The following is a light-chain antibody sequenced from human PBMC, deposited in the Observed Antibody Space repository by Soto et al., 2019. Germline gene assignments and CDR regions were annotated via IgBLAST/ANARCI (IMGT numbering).Light chain of an antibody. Sequence: EIVLTQSPGTLSLSPGERATLSCRASQSVSSAYLAWYQQIPGQAPRLLIYGASSKATGIPDRFSGSGSGTAFTLTITGLEPDEFAVYGQQSGSSFYTFGQGTKLEIK. CDR1: QSVSSAY. V-gene: IGKV3-20*01. J-gene: IGKJ2*01. CDR3: QQSGSSFYT. CDR2: GAS.